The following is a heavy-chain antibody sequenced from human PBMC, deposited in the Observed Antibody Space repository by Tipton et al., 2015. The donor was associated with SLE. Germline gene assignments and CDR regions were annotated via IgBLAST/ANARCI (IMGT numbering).Heavy chain of an antibody. CDR3: ARAGGGDSNWFDP. J-gene: IGHJ5*02. V-gene: IGHV4-59*12. Sequence: TLSLTCTVSGGSISTYYWSWLRQSPGKGLEWIGYIHKSGSTHYHPSLRGRVSISVDTSKNQFSLKLSSVTAADTAVYYCARAGGGDSNWFDPWGQGTLVTVSS. CDR1: GGSISTYY. D-gene: IGHD2-21*01. CDR2: IHKSGST.